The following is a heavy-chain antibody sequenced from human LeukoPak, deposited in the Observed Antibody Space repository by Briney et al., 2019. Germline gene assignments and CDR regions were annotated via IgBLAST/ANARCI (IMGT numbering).Heavy chain of an antibody. Sequence: PTETLSLTCTVSGGSISSSSYYWGWIPQPPGKGLEWIGSIYYSGSTYYNPSLKSRVTISVDTSKNQFSLKLSSVTAADTAVYYCASLKTYYYDSSGYYLEAFDIWGQGTMVTVSS. CDR3: ASLKTYYYDSSGYYLEAFDI. J-gene: IGHJ3*02. CDR2: IYYSGST. D-gene: IGHD3-22*01. CDR1: GGSISSSSYY. V-gene: IGHV4-39*01.